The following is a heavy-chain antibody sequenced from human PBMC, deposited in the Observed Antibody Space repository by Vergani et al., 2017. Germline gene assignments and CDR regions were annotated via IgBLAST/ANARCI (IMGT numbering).Heavy chain of an antibody. J-gene: IGHJ6*03. CDR3: TRWRGSYYFYNSGYYSPPRAVRNYYYMDV. Sequence: EVQLLESGGGLVQPGGSRRLSCAGAGFTFDTFTMAYVRQAPGKGLEWVATISSGGGDIFYADSVKGRFTISRDNSKNTLFLQMNSLKDEDTAVYYCTRWRGSYYFYNSGYYSPPRAVRNYYYMDVWGKGTTVTVSS. CDR1: GFTFDTFT. D-gene: IGHD3-22*01. CDR2: ISSGGGDI. V-gene: IGHV3-23*01.